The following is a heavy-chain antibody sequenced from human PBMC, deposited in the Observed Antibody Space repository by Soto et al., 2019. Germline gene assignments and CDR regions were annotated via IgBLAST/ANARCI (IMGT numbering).Heavy chain of an antibody. V-gene: IGHV3-30-3*01. CDR2: ISYDGGNK. D-gene: IGHD3-22*01. J-gene: IGHJ6*02. CDR3: ARDPTTSYYYDAIGYTYYYYGMDV. CDR1: GFTFSNYA. Sequence: HPGGSLRLSCAASGFTFSNYAMDWVRQAPGRGLEWVAAISYDGGNKYYADSVKGRFTISRDNSENTLYLQMNSLRAEDTALYYCARDPTTSYYYDAIGYTYYYYGMDVWGQGTTVTVSS.